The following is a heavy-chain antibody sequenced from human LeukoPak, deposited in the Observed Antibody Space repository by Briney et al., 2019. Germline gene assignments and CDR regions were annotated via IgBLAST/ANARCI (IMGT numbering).Heavy chain of an antibody. CDR3: ARGTTVTIYAFDI. V-gene: IGHV4-61*02. J-gene: IGHJ3*02. CDR2: IFTSGRT. D-gene: IGHD4-17*01. Sequence: PSETLSLTCTVSDYSISSGSYYWSWIRQPAGKGLEWIGRIFTSGRTNYNPSLKGRVTISVDTSKNQFSLKLSSVTAADTAVYYCARGTTVTIYAFDIWGQGTMVTVSS. CDR1: DYSISSGSYY.